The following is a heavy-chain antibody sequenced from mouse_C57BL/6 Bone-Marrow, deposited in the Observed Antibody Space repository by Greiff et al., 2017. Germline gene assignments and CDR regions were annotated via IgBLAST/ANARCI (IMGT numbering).Heavy chain of an antibody. Sequence: QVQLQQPGAELVKPGASVKLSCKASGYTFTSYWMHWVKQRPGRGLEWSGRIDPNSGGTKYNEKFKSKATLTVDKPSSTAYMQLSSLTSEDSAVYYCARRHYGSSPYYFDYWGQGTTLTVSS. D-gene: IGHD1-1*01. V-gene: IGHV1-72*01. CDR1: GYTFTSYW. CDR3: ARRHYGSSPYYFDY. CDR2: IDPNSGGT. J-gene: IGHJ2*01.